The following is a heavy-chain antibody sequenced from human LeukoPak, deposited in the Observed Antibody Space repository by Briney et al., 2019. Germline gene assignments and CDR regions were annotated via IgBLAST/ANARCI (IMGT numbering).Heavy chain of an antibody. J-gene: IGHJ6*02. CDR1: GFSFSSYG. CDR3: AKDKAAAETTSGMDV. D-gene: IGHD6-13*01. CDR2: ISYDGSNK. Sequence: GGSLRLSCAASGFSFSSYGMHWVRQAPGKGLEWVAVISYDGSNKYYADSVKGRFTISRDNSKNTLYLQMNSLRAEDTAVYYCAKDKAAAETTSGMDVWGQGTTVTVSS. V-gene: IGHV3-30*18.